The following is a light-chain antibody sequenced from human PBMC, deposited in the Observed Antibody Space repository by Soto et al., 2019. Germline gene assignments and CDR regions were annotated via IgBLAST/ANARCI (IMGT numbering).Light chain of an antibody. CDR1: SSNIGAGYD. V-gene: IGLV1-40*01. CDR2: GNS. J-gene: IGLJ1*01. Sequence: QSVLTQPPSASGAPGQRVAISCTGSSSNIGAGYDVHWYQQLPGTAPKLLIYGNSNRPSGVPDRFSGSKSGTSASLAITGLQAEDEADYYCQSYDSSLSAYNYVFGTGTKVTVL. CDR3: QSYDSSLSAYNYV.